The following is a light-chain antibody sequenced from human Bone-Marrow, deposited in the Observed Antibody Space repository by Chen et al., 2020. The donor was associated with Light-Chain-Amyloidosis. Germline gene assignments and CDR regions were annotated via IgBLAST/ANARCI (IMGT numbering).Light chain of an antibody. CDR1: DLPTKY. Sequence: SYELTQPPSVSVSPGQTARITCSGDDLPTKYAYWYQQKPGQAPVLVIHRDTERPSGISERFSGSSSGTTATLTHSGVQAEDETDYRCQSADSSGTYEVIFGGGTKLTVL. CDR3: QSADSSGTYEVI. J-gene: IGLJ2*01. CDR2: RDT. V-gene: IGLV3-25*03.